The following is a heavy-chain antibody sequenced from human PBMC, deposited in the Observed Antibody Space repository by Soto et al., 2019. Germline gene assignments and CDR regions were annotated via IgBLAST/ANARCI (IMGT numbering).Heavy chain of an antibody. V-gene: IGHV2-26*01. D-gene: IGHD6-19*01. CDR1: GFSLSNARMG. CDR3: ARIAGIEVAGTWNYYYYGMDG. Sequence: SGPTLVNPTETLTLTCTVSGFSLSNARMGVSWIRQPPGKALEWLAHIFSNDEKSYSTSLKSRLTISKDTSKSQVVLTMTTMDRWHTATYYCARIAGIEVAGTWNYYYYGMDGWGQGT. CDR2: IFSNDEK. J-gene: IGHJ6*02.